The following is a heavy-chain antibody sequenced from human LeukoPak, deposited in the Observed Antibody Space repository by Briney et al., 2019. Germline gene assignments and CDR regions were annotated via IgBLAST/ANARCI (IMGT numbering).Heavy chain of an antibody. V-gene: IGHV4-59*02. CDR2: VYYSGST. Sequence: PSETLSLTCVVSGGSVSGYYWGWIRQPPGRGLEWIGYVYYSGSTNYNPSFKSRITISVDTSRNQFSLQLSSVTAADTAVYYCARIHRYCSGGACYVLDNWGQGTLVAASS. J-gene: IGHJ4*02. CDR3: ARIHRYCSGGACYVLDN. D-gene: IGHD2-15*01. CDR1: GGSVSGYY.